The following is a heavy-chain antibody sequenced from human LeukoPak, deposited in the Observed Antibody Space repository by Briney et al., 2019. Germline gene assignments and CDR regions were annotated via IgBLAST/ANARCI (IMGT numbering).Heavy chain of an antibody. CDR3: ARDLRRSGYNWGCGH. V-gene: IGHV1-46*01. CDR2: ITSSGGDT. CDR1: GYMFTHYY. Sequence: ASVKVSCKASGYMFTHYYMHWVRQAPGQGLEWMGMITSSGGDTSYAQKFEGRVTMTRDTSTRTVYMELSSLTSEDTAVYYCARDLRRSGYNWGCGHWGQGTLVTVSP. D-gene: IGHD5-24*01. J-gene: IGHJ4*02.